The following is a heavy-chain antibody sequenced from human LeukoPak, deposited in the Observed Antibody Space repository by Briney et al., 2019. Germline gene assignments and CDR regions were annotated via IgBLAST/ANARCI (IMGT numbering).Heavy chain of an antibody. CDR2: ISYSGST. J-gene: IGHJ5*02. Sequence: SETLSLTCTVSGGSISSYYWSWIRQPPGKGLEWIGFISYSGSTNYNPSLKSRVTMSVDPSKSQVSLKLNSVTAADTAVYYCARDRDFRFWFDPWGQGTLVTVSS. CDR3: ARDRDFRFWFDP. V-gene: IGHV4-59*01. CDR1: GGSISSYY. D-gene: IGHD3-9*01.